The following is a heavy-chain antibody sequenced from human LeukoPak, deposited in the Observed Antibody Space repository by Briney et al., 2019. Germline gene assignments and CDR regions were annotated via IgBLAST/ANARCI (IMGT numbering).Heavy chain of an antibody. D-gene: IGHD6-13*01. CDR2: IYYSGTT. CDR3: ARGVYIAAAQYGY. CDR1: GGSISSYY. Sequence: SETLSLTCTVSGGSISSYYWSWIRQSPGKGLGWIGYIYYSGTTNYNPSLKSRVTISVDTSKNQFSLKLSSVTAADTAVYYCARGVYIAAAQYGYWGQGTLVTVSS. J-gene: IGHJ4*02. V-gene: IGHV4-59*01.